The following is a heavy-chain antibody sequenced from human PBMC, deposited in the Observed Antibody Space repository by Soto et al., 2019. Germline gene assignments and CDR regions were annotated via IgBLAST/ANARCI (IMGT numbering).Heavy chain of an antibody. CDR3: ARDGIAALTPGFDY. Sequence: GGSLRLSCAACGFTFSSYGMDWVRQAPGKGLEWVAVIWYDGSNKYYADSVKGRFTISRDNSKNTLYLQMNSLRAEDTAVYYCARDGIAALTPGFDYWGQGTLVTVSS. D-gene: IGHD6-6*01. CDR1: GFTFSSYG. V-gene: IGHV3-33*01. J-gene: IGHJ4*02. CDR2: IWYDGSNK.